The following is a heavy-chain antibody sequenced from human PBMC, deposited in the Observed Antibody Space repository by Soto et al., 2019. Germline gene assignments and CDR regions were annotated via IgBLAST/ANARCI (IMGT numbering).Heavy chain of an antibody. Sequence: SETLSLTCAVYGGSFSGYYWSWIRQPPGKGLEWIGEINHSGSTNYNPSLKSRVTISVDTSKNQFSLKLSSVTAADTAVYYCARDSYGSGSGGHYWGQGTLVTVSS. V-gene: IGHV4-34*01. CDR3: ARDSYGSGSGGHY. CDR1: GGSFSGYY. D-gene: IGHD3-10*01. CDR2: INHSGST. J-gene: IGHJ4*02.